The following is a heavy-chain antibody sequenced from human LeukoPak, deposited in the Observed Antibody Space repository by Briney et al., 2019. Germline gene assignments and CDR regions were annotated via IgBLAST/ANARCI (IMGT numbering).Heavy chain of an antibody. CDR2: IKPDGSEK. Sequence: GGSLRLSCAATGLTFSSHWMIWVRQAPGKGLEWVASIKPDGSEKYYVDSVRGRFTISRDNAKNSLYLQMNSLRAEDTAVYYTLTSMGYWGQGTLVTVSS. V-gene: IGHV3-7*01. CDR1: GLTFSSHW. D-gene: IGHD2-8*01. J-gene: IGHJ4*02. CDR3: LTSMGY.